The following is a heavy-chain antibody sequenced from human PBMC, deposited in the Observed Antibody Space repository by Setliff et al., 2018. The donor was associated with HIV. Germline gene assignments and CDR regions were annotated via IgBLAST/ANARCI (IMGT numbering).Heavy chain of an antibody. D-gene: IGHD6-13*01. V-gene: IGHV4-59*08. CDR3: ARHIFGRSKIAAAAIQIFDY. CDR1: GGSISGYY. Sequence: SETLSLTCTVSGGSISGYYWSWIRQPPGKGLEWIGYIYYIGNTNYNPSLKGRVTISVDTSKNQFSLKLSSVTAADTAVYYCARHIFGRSKIAAAAIQIFDYWGQGTLVTVSS. CDR2: IYYIGNT. J-gene: IGHJ4*02.